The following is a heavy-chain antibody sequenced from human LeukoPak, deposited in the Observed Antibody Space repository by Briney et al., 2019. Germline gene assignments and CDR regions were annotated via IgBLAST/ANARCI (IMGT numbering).Heavy chain of an antibody. J-gene: IGHJ4*02. Sequence: SETLSLTCTVSGGSICSYYWNWIRQAPGKGLEWIGYIHYSGSTNHNSSLKSRVTISVDTSKNQYSLKLSSVTAADTAVYYCARDGVAGGFDYWGQGTLVTVSS. D-gene: IGHD6-19*01. CDR1: GGSICSYY. V-gene: IGHV4-59*01. CDR2: IHYSGST. CDR3: ARDGVAGGFDY.